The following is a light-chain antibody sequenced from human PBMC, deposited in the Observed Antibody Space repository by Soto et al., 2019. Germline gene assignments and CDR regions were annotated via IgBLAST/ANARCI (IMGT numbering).Light chain of an antibody. V-gene: IGKV3-20*01. J-gene: IGKJ5*01. CDR1: QTLSSGY. CDR3: QQYGSSPIT. CDR2: GAS. Sequence: EIVMAQSPATLSVSPGERATLSCRASQTLSSGYLAWYQQKPGQAPRLLIYGASSRATGIPDRFSGSGSGTDFTLTISRLEPEDFAVYYCQQYGSSPITFSQGTRLEIK.